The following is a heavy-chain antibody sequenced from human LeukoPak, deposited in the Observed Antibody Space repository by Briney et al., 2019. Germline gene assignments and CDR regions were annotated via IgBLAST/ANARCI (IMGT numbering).Heavy chain of an antibody. CDR3: ARIWLKKGGYCSGGYCYFDY. Sequence: ASVKVSCKASGYTFTDYFIHWVRQAPGQGLEWMGQINPNSGGTNYAQKFQDRVTMTRDTSINTAYMELSRLRSDDTAVYYCARIWLKKGGYCSGGYCYFDYWGQGTLVTVSS. V-gene: IGHV1-2*06. CDR2: INPNSGGT. D-gene: IGHD2-15*01. CDR1: GYTFTDYF. J-gene: IGHJ4*02.